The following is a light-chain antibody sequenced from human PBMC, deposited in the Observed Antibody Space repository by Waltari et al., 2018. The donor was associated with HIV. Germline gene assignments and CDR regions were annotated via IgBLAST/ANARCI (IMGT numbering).Light chain of an antibody. CDR1: SSHIGANNY. CDR3: CSYAGSESSEV. V-gene: IGLV2-23*02. J-gene: IGLJ2*01. CDR2: DVT. Sequence: QSALTQPASVSGSPGQSITISCTGTSSHIGANNYVSWYQQHPGKAPKLIIYDVTKRPSGVSNRFSGSKSGNTASLTISGLQAEDEADYHCCSYAGSESSEVFGGGTKLTVL.